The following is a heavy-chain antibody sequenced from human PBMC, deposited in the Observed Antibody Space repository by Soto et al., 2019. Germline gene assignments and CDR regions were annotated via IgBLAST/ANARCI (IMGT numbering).Heavy chain of an antibody. D-gene: IGHD6-19*01. V-gene: IGHV1-69*13. CDR1: GGTFSSYA. CDR2: IIPIFGTA. J-gene: IGHJ6*02. CDR3: ASSGYSSGWPYYYYYGMDV. Sequence: SVKVSCKASGGTFSSYAISWVRQAPGQGLEWMGGIIPIFGTANYAQKFQGRVTITADESTSTAYMELSSLRSEDTAVYYCASSGYSSGWPYYYYYGMDVWGQGTTVTVSS.